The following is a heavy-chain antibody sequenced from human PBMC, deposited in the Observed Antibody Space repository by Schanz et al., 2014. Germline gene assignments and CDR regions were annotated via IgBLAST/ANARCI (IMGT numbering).Heavy chain of an antibody. V-gene: IGHV3-74*01. Sequence: EVQLAESGGGLVQPGGSLRLSCAASGFTFSSYWMHWVRQAPGKGLVWVSRINSDGSTTIYADSVKGRFTISRDNAKNTLYLQMNSLRAEDTAVYYCARPLGPNYYYYGLDVWGQGTTVTVSS. CDR1: GFTFSSYW. CDR2: INSDGSTT. J-gene: IGHJ6*02. CDR3: ARPLGPNYYYYGLDV.